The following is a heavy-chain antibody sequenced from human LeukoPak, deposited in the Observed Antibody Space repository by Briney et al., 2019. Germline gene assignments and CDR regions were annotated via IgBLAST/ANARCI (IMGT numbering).Heavy chain of an antibody. J-gene: IGHJ6*03. Sequence: GSLRLSCAASGFTFSQYNMNWVRQVPGKGLEWISHISSSSSPIYYADSVKGRFTISRDNTKNSLYLQMNSLGAEDTAVYHCARDRSSSHYYYMDVWGKGTTVTVSS. D-gene: IGHD6-6*01. CDR1: GFTFSQYN. CDR2: ISSSSSPI. CDR3: ARDRSSSHYYYMDV. V-gene: IGHV3-48*04.